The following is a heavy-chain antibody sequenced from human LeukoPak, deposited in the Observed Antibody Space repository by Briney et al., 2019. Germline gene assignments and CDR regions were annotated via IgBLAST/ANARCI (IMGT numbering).Heavy chain of an antibody. CDR3: ARANIVVVPAAYWFDP. D-gene: IGHD2-2*01. CDR1: GYTLTELS. J-gene: IGHJ5*02. CDR2: FDPEDGET. V-gene: IGHV1-24*01. Sequence: ASVKVSCKVSGYTLTELSMHWVRQAPGKGLEWMGGFDPEDGETIYAQKFQGRVTMTGDMSTSTVYMELSSLRSEDTAVYYCARANIVVVPAAYWFDPWGQGTLVTVSS.